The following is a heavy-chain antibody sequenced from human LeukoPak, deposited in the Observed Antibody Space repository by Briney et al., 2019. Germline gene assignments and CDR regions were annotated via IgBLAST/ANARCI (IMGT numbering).Heavy chain of an antibody. J-gene: IGHJ4*02. CDR3: ARAYSSSWYRRGFDY. CDR1: GDSISSSHW. D-gene: IGHD6-13*01. Sequence: SGTLSLTCAVSGDSISSSHWWSWVRQPPGKGLEWIGEIYHSGSTNYNPSLKSRVTISVDTSKNQFSLKLSSVTAADTAVYYCARAYSSSWYRRGFDYWGQGTLVTVSS. V-gene: IGHV4-4*02. CDR2: IYHSGST.